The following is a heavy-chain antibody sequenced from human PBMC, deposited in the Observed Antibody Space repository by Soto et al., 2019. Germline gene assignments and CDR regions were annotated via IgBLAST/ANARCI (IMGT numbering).Heavy chain of an antibody. CDR3: ARAPVGLDTISYFDY. CDR2: IYNGGST. V-gene: IGHV4-30-4*01. Sequence: SETLSLTCTVSGDSVSSECFHWAWLRRPPGKGLEWIGYIYNGGSTYYRPPLESRVHMSLDATRNHYSLRLTSVTAADTAVYFCARAPVGLDTISYFDYWGQGKLVTVSS. D-gene: IGHD3-3*01. CDR1: GDSVSSECFH. J-gene: IGHJ4*02.